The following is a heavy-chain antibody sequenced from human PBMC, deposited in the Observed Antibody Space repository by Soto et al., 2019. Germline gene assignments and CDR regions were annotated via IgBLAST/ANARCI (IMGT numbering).Heavy chain of an antibody. CDR1: GGSISSGDYY. D-gene: IGHD3-22*01. CDR3: AIDHWGYYYDSSGPKNWFDP. CDR2: IYYSGST. V-gene: IGHV4-30-4*01. Sequence: PSETLSLTCTVSGGSISSGDYYWSWIRQPPGKGQEWIGYIYYSGSTYYNSSLKSRVTISVDTSKNQFSLKLSSVTAADTAVYYCAIDHWGYYYDSSGPKNWFDPWGQGTLVTVSS. J-gene: IGHJ5*02.